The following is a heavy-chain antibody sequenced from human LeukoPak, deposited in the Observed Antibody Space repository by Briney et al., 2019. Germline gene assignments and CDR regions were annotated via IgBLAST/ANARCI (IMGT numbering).Heavy chain of an antibody. J-gene: IGHJ4*02. Sequence: GESLKISCKGSGYSFTSYWIGWVRQMLGKGLEWMGIIYPGDSDTRYSPSFQGQVTISADKSISTAYLQWSSLKASDTAMYYCARRGRGILTGYYLFDYWGQGTLVTVSS. CDR1: GYSFTSYW. D-gene: IGHD3-9*01. CDR3: ARRGRGILTGYYLFDY. V-gene: IGHV5-51*01. CDR2: IYPGDSDT.